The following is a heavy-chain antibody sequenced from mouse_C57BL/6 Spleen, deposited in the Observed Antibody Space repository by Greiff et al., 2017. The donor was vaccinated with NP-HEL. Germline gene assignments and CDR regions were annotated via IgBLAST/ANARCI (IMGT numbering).Heavy chain of an antibody. CDR3: ARHRYGNYGGWFAY. D-gene: IGHD2-1*01. Sequence: QVQLQQPGAELVKPGASVKLSCKASGYTFTSYWMHWVKQRPGQGLEWIGMIHPNSGSTNYNEKFKSKATLTVDKSSSTAYMQLSSLTSEDSAVDYCARHRYGNYGGWFAYWGQGTLVTVSA. CDR2: IHPNSGST. V-gene: IGHV1-64*01. CDR1: GYTFTSYW. J-gene: IGHJ3*01.